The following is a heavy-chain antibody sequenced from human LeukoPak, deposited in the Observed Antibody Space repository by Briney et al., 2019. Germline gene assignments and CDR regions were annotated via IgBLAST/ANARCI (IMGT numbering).Heavy chain of an antibody. D-gene: IGHD2-21*02. CDR3: ARETIVVLTEYAFDI. Sequence: GGSLRLSCAASGFTFDDYGMSWVRQAPGKGLEWVSGINWNGGSTGYADSVKGRFTISRDNAKNSLYLQMNSLRAEDTALYYCARETIVVLTEYAFDIWGQGTMVTVSS. CDR1: GFTFDDYG. CDR2: INWNGGST. J-gene: IGHJ3*02. V-gene: IGHV3-20*04.